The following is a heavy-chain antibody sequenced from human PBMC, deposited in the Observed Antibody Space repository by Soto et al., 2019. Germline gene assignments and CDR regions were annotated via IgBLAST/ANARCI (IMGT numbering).Heavy chain of an antibody. CDR1: GFTFSSYG. J-gene: IGHJ4*02. CDR3: AKDGGQGGANFDY. CDR2: ISYDGSNK. D-gene: IGHD3-16*01. Sequence: GGSLRLSCAASGFTFSSYGMHWVRQAPGKGLEWVAVISYDGSNKYYADSVKGRFTISRDNSKNTLYLQMNSLRAEDTAVYYCAKDGGQGGANFDYWGQGTLVTVSS. V-gene: IGHV3-30*18.